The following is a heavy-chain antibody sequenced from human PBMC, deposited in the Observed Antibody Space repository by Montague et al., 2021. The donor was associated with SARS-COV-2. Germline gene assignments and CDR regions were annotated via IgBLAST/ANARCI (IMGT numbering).Heavy chain of an antibody. D-gene: IGHD3-10*01. CDR1: GSSIRSYY. CDR3: TRLPRGSGTWGYFDY. J-gene: IGHJ4*02. V-gene: IGHV4-59*08. Sequence: SETLSLTCTVSGSSIRSYYWSWMRQTPGKGLEWIGYMHDSGTANYNPSLRSRVTLMVDASRNQFSLELSSVTAADTAMYYCTRLPRGSGTWGYFDYWAQGTLVTVSS. CDR2: MHDSGTA.